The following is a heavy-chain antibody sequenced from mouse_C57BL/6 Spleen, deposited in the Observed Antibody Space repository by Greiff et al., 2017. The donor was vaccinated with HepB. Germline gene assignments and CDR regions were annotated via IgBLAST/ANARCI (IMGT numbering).Heavy chain of an antibody. D-gene: IGHD2-14*01. V-gene: IGHV5-16*01. CDR2: INYDGSST. CDR1: GFTFSDYY. CDR3: ARVDYRDAMDY. J-gene: IGHJ4*01. Sequence: EVMLVESEGGLVQPGSSMKLSCTASGFTFSDYYMAWVRQVPEKGLEWVANINYDGSSTYYLDSLKSRFIISRDNAKNILYLQMSSLKSEDTATYYCARVDYRDAMDYWGQGTSVTVSS.